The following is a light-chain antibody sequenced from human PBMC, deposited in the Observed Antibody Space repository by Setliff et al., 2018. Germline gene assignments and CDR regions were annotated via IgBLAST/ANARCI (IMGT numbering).Light chain of an antibody. CDR2: EVN. J-gene: IGLJ1*01. CDR1: SSDIGNFNF. CDR3: SSYTTSSSLYV. V-gene: IGLV2-14*01. Sequence: QSALTQPASVSGSPRQSITISCTGTSSDIGNFNFVSWYQQHPGKAPKLIIYEVNIRPSGVSDRFSGPKSGNTASLTISGLQAEDEADYFCSSYTTSSSLYVFGTGTKGTV.